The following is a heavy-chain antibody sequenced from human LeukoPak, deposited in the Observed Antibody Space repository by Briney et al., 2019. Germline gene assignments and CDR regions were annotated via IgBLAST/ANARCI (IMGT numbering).Heavy chain of an antibody. Sequence: PGGSLRLSCAASGFTFSSYSMNRVRQAPGKGLEWVSSISSSSSYIYYADSVKGRFTISRDNAKNSLYLQMNSLRVEDTAVYYCAGGGAARPDFWGQGTLVTVSS. J-gene: IGHJ4*02. CDR2: ISSSSSYI. CDR1: GFTFSSYS. D-gene: IGHD6-6*01. CDR3: AGGGAARPDF. V-gene: IGHV3-21*01.